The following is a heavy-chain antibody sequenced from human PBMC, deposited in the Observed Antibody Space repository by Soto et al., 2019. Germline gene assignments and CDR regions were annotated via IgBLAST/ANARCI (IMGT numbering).Heavy chain of an antibody. CDR1: GGTFSSYA. CDR3: ARDQDRGYSYGYDY. J-gene: IGHJ4*02. V-gene: IGHV1-69*12. D-gene: IGHD5-18*01. CDR2: IIPIFGTA. Sequence: QVQLVQSGAEVKKPGSSVKVSCKASGGTFSSYAISWVRQAPGQGLEWMGGIIPIFGTANYAQKFQGRVTIPADESTRTAYMELSSLRSEDTAVYYCARDQDRGYSYGYDYWGQGTLVTVSS.